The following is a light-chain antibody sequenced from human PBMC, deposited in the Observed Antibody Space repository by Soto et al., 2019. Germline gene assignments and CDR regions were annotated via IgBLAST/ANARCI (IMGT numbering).Light chain of an antibody. CDR1: SSDVGGYNY. Sequence: QSVLTQPASVSGSPGQSITISCTGTSSDVGGYNYVSWYQQHPGKAPKLMIYDVSNRPSGVSNRFSVSKSGNTASLTISGLQAEDEADYYCNSYTSNNTVVFGGGTQLTVL. J-gene: IGLJ2*01. V-gene: IGLV2-14*01. CDR3: NSYTSNNTVV. CDR2: DVS.